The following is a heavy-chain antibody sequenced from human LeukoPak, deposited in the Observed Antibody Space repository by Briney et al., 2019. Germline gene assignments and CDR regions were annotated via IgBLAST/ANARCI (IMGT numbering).Heavy chain of an antibody. CDR2: ITSDGRST. CDR1: GFPFSSYG. Sequence: SGGSLRPSCAPSGFPFSSYGRHWVRQAPGKGLVWVSRITSDGRSTIYADSVKGRFTISRDNAENTLYLQMNSLRAEDTAVYYCARGNVGMSDYWGQGTLVTVSS. D-gene: IGHD7-27*01. J-gene: IGHJ4*02. CDR3: ARGNVGMSDY. V-gene: IGHV3-74*01.